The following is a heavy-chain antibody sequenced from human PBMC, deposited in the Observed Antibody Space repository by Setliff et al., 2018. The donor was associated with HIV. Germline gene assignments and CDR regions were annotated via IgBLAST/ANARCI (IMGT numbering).Heavy chain of an antibody. CDR2: INVYNGDT. CDR1: DYPFSNFG. Sequence: ASVKVSCKASDYPFSNFGISWVRQAPGQGLEWMAWINVYNGDTSFAQKFQGRVTMTKDTSTGTAYMELSSLRSDDTAVYYCATDRTQTGISLVRGRLTDPAKYPLDYRGQGTLVTVSS. J-gene: IGHJ4*02. CDR3: ATDRTQTGISLVRGRLTDPAKYPLDY. V-gene: IGHV1-18*01. D-gene: IGHD3-10*01.